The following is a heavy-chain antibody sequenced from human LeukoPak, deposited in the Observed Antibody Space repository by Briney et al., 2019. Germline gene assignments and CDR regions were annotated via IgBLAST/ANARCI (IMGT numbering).Heavy chain of an antibody. V-gene: IGHV3-72*01. D-gene: IGHD3-16*01. CDR2: IRRGANSYTT. CDR1: GFTFSDYI. J-gene: IGHJ3*02. CDR3: SRDGGEGGNSAFDI. Sequence: SGGSLRLSCAASGFTFSDYILDWVRQAPGKGLEWVGRIRRGANSYTTEYAASVKGRSTISRDDSKNSLYLHMNSLKTEDTAVYHCSRDGGEGGNSAFDIWGQGTMVTVSS.